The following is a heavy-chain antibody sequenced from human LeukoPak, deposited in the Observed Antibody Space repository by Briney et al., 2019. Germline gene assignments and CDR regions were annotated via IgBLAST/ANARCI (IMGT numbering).Heavy chain of an antibody. CDR1: GYTFTGYY. CDR3: ARGPYDILTGRNWMDV. D-gene: IGHD3-9*01. J-gene: IGHJ6*02. CDR2: MNPNSGNT. Sequence: ASVKVSCKASGYTFTGYYMHWVRQATGQGLEWMGWMNPNSGNTGYAQKFQGRVTMTRNTSISTAYMELSSLRSEDTAVYYCARGPYDILTGRNWMDVWGQGTTVTVSS. V-gene: IGHV1-8*02.